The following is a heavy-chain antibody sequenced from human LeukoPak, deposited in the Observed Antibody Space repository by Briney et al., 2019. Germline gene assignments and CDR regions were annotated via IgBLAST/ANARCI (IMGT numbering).Heavy chain of an antibody. D-gene: IGHD4-17*01. CDR3: ARAGYGDYEDAFDI. CDR1: GGSFSGYY. CDR2: INHSGST. Sequence: SETLSLTCAVYGGSFSGYYWSWIRQPPGKGLEWIGEINHSGSTNYNPSLKSRVTISVDTSKNQFSLKLSSVTAADTAVYYCARAGYGDYEDAFDIWGQGTMVTVSS. V-gene: IGHV4-34*01. J-gene: IGHJ3*02.